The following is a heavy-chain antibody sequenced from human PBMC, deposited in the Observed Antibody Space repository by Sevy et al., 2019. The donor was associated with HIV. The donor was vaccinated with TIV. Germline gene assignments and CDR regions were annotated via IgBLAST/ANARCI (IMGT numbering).Heavy chain of an antibody. J-gene: IGHJ6*02. Sequence: QSQTLSLTCAISGDSVSSIRTSWNWIRQSPSRGLEWLGRTYYRSKWYNDYATSVKSRITINADTSKNQVSLQLNSVTPEDTAVYYCAERTNDVFYYGIDVWGQGTTVTVSS. CDR3: AERTNDVFYYGIDV. V-gene: IGHV6-1*01. CDR2: TYYRSKWYN. CDR1: GDSVSSIRTS.